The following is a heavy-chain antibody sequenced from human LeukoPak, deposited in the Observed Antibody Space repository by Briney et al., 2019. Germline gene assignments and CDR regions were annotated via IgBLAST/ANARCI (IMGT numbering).Heavy chain of an antibody. CDR2: IYYSGST. D-gene: IGHD4-23*01. CDR3: ARDDYGGNPVGY. CDR1: GGSISSYY. J-gene: IGHJ4*02. Sequence: SETLSLTCTVSGGSISSYYWSWIRQPPGKGLEWIGHIYYSGSTNYNPSLKSRVTISVDTSKNQFSLNLSSVTAADTAVYYCARDDYGGNPVGYWGQGPLVPVSS. V-gene: IGHV4-59*01.